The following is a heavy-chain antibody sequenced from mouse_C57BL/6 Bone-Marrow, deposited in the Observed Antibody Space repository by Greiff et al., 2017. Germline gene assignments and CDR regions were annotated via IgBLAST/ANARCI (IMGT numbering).Heavy chain of an antibody. Sequence: EVMLVESGGGLVKPGGSLKLSCAASGFTFSDYGMHWVRQAPEQGLAWVAYISSGSSTIYYAATVKGRFTISRDNAKNTLFLQMTSLRSEDTAMYYWARPWATVVAPHAMDYWGQGTSVTVSS. D-gene: IGHD1-1*01. CDR3: ARPWATVVAPHAMDY. V-gene: IGHV5-17*01. J-gene: IGHJ4*01. CDR1: GFTFSDYG. CDR2: ISSGSSTI.